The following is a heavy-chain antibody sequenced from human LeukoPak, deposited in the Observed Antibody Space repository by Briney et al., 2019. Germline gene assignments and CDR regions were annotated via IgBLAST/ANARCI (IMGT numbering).Heavy chain of an antibody. CDR2: ISYDGTNK. CDR1: GFTFSSYA. CDR3: ARALGYCSGGSCPAYYDYGLDV. D-gene: IGHD2-15*01. Sequence: GGSLRLSCAASGFTFSSYAMHWVRQAPGKGLEWVTVISYDGTNKYYADSVKGRFTISRDNSKNTLYLQMNSLRAEDTAVYYCARALGYCSGGSCPAYYDYGLDVWGKGTTVTVTS. J-gene: IGHJ6*04. V-gene: IGHV3-30*04.